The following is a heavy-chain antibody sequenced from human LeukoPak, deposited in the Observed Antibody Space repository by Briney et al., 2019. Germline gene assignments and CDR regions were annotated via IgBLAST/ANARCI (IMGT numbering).Heavy chain of an antibody. V-gene: IGHV1-18*01. CDR2: INAYNGNT. CDR3: ARDGVAYCSGGSCYSRD. J-gene: IGHJ4*02. Sequence: ASVKVSCKASGYTFTSYGISWVRQAPGQGLEWMGWINAYNGNTNYAQKLQGKVTMTTDTSTSTAYMELRSLRSDDTAVYYCARDGVAYCSGGSCYSRDWGQGTLVTVSS. CDR1: GYTFTSYG. D-gene: IGHD2-15*01.